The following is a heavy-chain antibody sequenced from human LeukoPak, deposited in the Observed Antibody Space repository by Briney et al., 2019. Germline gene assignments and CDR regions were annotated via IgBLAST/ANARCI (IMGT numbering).Heavy chain of an antibody. V-gene: IGHV3-7*01. Sequence: GGSLRLSCAASGFTFSSYYMSWVRQAPGKGLEWVATIKVDGSQKPYVDSVRGRFTISRDNAKNSLFLQMNSLRAEDTAVYYCARDLRVTSMVRGYPTFPAYWGQGTLVTVSS. CDR1: GFTFSSYY. CDR2: IKVDGSQK. CDR3: ARDLRVTSMVRGYPTFPAY. D-gene: IGHD3-10*01. J-gene: IGHJ4*02.